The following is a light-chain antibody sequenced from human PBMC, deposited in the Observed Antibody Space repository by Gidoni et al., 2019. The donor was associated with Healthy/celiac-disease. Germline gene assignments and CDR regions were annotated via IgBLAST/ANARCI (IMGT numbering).Light chain of an antibody. V-gene: IGLV2-14*01. CDR3: SSYTSSSTPVV. CDR1: SSDVGGYNY. Sequence: QSALTQPASVSGSPGQSITISCTGTSSDVGGYNYVSWYPQHPGKAPKLMIYAVSNRPSGVSNRFSGSKSGNTASLTISGLQAEDEADYYCSSYTSSSTPVVFGGGTKLTVL. J-gene: IGLJ2*01. CDR2: AVS.